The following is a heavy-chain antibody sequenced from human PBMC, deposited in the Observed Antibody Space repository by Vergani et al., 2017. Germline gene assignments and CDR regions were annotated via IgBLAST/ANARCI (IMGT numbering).Heavy chain of an antibody. CDR1: GGTFSSYA. D-gene: IGHD3-22*01. J-gene: IGHJ3*02. CDR3: ARVPVEYDSSGYYYPVAAFGI. V-gene: IGHV1-69*12. Sequence: QVQLVQSGAEVKKPGSSVKVSCKASGGTFSSYAISWVRQAPGQGLEWMGGIIPIFGTANYAQKFQGRVTITADESTSTAYMELSSLRSEDTAVYYCARVPVEYDSSGYYYPVAAFGIWGQGTMVTVSS. CDR2: IIPIFGTA.